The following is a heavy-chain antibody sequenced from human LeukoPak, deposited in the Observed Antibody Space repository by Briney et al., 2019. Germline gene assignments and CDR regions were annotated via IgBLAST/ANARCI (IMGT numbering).Heavy chain of an antibody. CDR3: AKDMGHIAAAGRGFDY. V-gene: IGHV3-9*03. Sequence: GGSLRLSCAASGFTFDDYAMHWVRQAPGKGLEWVSGISWNSGSIGYADSVKGRFTISRDNAKNSLYLQMNSLRAEDMALYYCAKDMGHIAAAGRGFDYWGQGTLVTVSS. J-gene: IGHJ4*02. CDR2: ISWNSGSI. CDR1: GFTFDDYA. D-gene: IGHD6-13*01.